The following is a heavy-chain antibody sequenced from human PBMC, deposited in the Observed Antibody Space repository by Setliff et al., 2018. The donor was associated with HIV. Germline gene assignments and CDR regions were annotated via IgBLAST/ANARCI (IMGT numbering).Heavy chain of an antibody. CDR3: ARQEAGYYFDSSGYYFDY. CDR2: IYTSGST. V-gene: IGHV4-61*09. Sequence: LSLTCTVSGGSISSGRYCWSWIRQPAGKGLERIGHIYTSGSTNYNPSLKSRVTISVDPSKNQFSLKLNSVTAADTAVYYCARQEAGYYFDSSGYYFDYWGLGTLVTVSS. D-gene: IGHD3-22*01. J-gene: IGHJ4*02. CDR1: GGSISSGRYC.